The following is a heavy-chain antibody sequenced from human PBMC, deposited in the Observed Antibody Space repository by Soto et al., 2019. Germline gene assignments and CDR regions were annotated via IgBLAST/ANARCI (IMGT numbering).Heavy chain of an antibody. CDR2: IFYTGSA. CDR3: ARDRGFRHYFDS. Sequence: SETLSLTCTVSGGSVSGGSYYWSWIRQPPGKGLEWIEYIFYTGSANYNLSLKSRATISVDTSQNQFSLKLSSVTAADTAVYYCARDRGFRHYFDSWGKGTLVTVSS. CDR1: GGSVSGGSYY. J-gene: IGHJ4*02. V-gene: IGHV4-61*01. D-gene: IGHD3-22*01.